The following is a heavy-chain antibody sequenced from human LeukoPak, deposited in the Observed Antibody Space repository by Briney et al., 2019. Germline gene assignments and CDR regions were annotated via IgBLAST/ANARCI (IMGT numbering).Heavy chain of an antibody. CDR2: IYYSGST. Sequence: SETLSLTCTVSGGSVSSGSYFWSWVRQPPGKGLEWIGYIYYSGSTYYNPSLKSRVTISVDTSKNQFSLKLSSVTAADTAVYYCARGLRFIWGQGTMVTVSS. CDR3: ARGLRFI. CDR1: GGSVSSGSYF. D-gene: IGHD4-17*01. V-gene: IGHV4-30-4*08. J-gene: IGHJ3*02.